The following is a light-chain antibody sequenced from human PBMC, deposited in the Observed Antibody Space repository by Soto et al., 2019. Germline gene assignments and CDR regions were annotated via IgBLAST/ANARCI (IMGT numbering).Light chain of an antibody. Sequence: QTVVTQPPSASGTPGQRVTIPCSGSSANIGRNIVNWYQHLPGTAPKLLIYSNNQRPSGVPDRFSGSRSGSSASLAISGLQSEDEADYYCASWDDSLNGFVAFGGGTKLTVL. CDR1: SANIGRNI. J-gene: IGLJ2*01. CDR2: SNN. V-gene: IGLV1-44*01. CDR3: ASWDDSLNGFVA.